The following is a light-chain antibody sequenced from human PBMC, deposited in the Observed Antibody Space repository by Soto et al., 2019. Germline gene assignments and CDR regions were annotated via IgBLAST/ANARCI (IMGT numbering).Light chain of an antibody. CDR1: QSVSSN. CDR3: QHHGT. V-gene: IGKV3-15*01. J-gene: IGKJ1*01. CDR2: DAS. Sequence: EIVMTQSPATLSVSPGERATLSCRASQSVSSNLAWYQQKPGQAPRLLIYDASTRATGIPARFSGSGSGTEFTLTISSLQSEDFAVYYCQHHGTFGQGTKVEIK.